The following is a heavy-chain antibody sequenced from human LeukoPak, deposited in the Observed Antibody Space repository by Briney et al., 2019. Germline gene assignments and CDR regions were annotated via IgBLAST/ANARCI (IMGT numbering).Heavy chain of an antibody. CDR2: IYYSGST. CDR1: GGSISNYY. Sequence: SETLSLTCTVSGGSISNYYWSWIRQPPGKGLEWIGNIYYSGSTNYNPSLKSRVTISVDTSKNQFSLKLSSVTAADTAVYYCARERSMVRGVSWFDPWGQGTLVTVSS. D-gene: IGHD3-10*01. CDR3: ARERSMVRGVSWFDP. V-gene: IGHV4-59*01. J-gene: IGHJ5*02.